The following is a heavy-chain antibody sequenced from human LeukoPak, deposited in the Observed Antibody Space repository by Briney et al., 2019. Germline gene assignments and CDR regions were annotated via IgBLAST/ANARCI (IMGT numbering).Heavy chain of an antibody. V-gene: IGHV1-2*02. CDR1: GYTFTSYA. CDR3: ATCRDEFGDYGFTS. D-gene: IGHD4-17*01. Sequence: ASVKVSCKASGYTFTSYAMHWVRQAPGQGLEWMGWITPSGGTNYPQKFQGRVAITRDTSITTAYMDLSRLTSDDTALYYCATCRDEFGDYGFTSWGQGTLVTVS. J-gene: IGHJ5*02. CDR2: ITPSGGT.